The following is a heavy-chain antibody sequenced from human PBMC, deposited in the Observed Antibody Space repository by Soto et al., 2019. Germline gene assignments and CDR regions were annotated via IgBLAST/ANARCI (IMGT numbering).Heavy chain of an antibody. D-gene: IGHD3-9*01. V-gene: IGHV3-23*01. J-gene: IGHJ4*02. CDR2: ISRSGDNT. Sequence: GGSLRLSCAASGFTFSSYAMSWVRQAPGEGLEWVSAISRSGDNTFYADSVKGRFTISRDNTQNTLYLQMNSLRAEDTAVYYCAKDFGHYDILTGYPTFGYCGQGTLVTVSS. CDR1: GFTFSSYA. CDR3: AKDFGHYDILTGYPTFGY.